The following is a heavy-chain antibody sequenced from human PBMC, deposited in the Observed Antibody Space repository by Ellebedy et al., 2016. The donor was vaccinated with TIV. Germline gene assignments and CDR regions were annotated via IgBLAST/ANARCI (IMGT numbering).Heavy chain of an antibody. CDR3: AREVYGSGSYAWFDP. V-gene: IGHV1-46*01. Sequence: ASVKVSCXAPGYTFTSYYMHWVRQAPGQGLEWMGIINPSGGSTSYAQKFQGRVTMTRDTSTSTVYMELSSLRSEDTAVYYCAREVYGSGSYAWFDPWGQGTRVTVSS. CDR2: INPSGGST. J-gene: IGHJ5*02. CDR1: GYTFTSYY. D-gene: IGHD3-10*01.